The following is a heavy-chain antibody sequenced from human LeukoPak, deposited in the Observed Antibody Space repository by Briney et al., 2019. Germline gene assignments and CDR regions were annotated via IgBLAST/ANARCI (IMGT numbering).Heavy chain of an antibody. V-gene: IGHV3-30-3*01. J-gene: IGHJ4*02. D-gene: IGHD3-22*01. CDR1: GFTFSSYA. CDR2: ISYDGSNK. CDR3: ARLRSGSHY. Sequence: PGRSLRLSCAAPGFTFSSYAMHWVRRAPGKGLEWVAVISYDGSNKYYADSVKGRFTISRDNSKNTLYLQVNSLRAEDTAVYYCARLRSGSHYWGQGTLVTVSS.